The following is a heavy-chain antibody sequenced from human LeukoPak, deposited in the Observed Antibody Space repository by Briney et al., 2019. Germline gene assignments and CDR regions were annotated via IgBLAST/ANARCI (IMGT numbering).Heavy chain of an antibody. CDR3: ARSAGDSFDY. V-gene: IGHV1-3*03. CDR1: GDTFTSYA. Sequence: ASVKVSCKTSGDTFTSYAMHWVRQAPGQRLEWMGWINAGNGNTKYSQHFQGRVTITTDTSASTAYMELSSLTSEDMAVYYCARSAGDSFDYWGQGTLVTVSS. CDR2: INAGNGNT. D-gene: IGHD2-21*02. J-gene: IGHJ4*02.